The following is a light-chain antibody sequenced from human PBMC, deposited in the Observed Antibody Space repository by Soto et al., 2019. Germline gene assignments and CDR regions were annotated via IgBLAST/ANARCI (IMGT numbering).Light chain of an antibody. Sequence: QSVLTQPASVSGSPGQSITISCTGTSSDVGSYNLVSWYQHHPGKAPKYMIYEGTKRPSGVSSRCSGSKSGNTASLTIGGLQAEDESYYYCCSYAGGSTYVFGTGTKV. J-gene: IGLJ1*01. CDR3: CSYAGGSTYV. CDR1: SSDVGSYNL. CDR2: EGT. V-gene: IGLV2-23*01.